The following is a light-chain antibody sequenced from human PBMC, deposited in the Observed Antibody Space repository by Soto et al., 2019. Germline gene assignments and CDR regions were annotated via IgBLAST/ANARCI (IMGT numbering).Light chain of an antibody. V-gene: IGKV3D-15*01. J-gene: IGKJ5*01. CDR3: QQYNNWPAIT. CDR2: SVS. CDR1: QSISIG. Sequence: EIVMTQSPATLSVSPGETATLSCRASQSISIGLAWYRQKPGQTPRLLIYSVSSRATGIPARFSGSGSGTEFTLTISSLQSEDFAVYYCQQYNNWPAITFGQGTRLEI.